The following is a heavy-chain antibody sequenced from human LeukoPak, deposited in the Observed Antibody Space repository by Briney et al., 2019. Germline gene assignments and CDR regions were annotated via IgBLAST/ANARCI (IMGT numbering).Heavy chain of an antibody. CDR3: ARDGQVGYDSSGYRFDY. Sequence: ASVKVSCKASGYTFTSYYMHWVRQAPGQALEWMGIINPSGGSTSYAQKFQRRVTMTRDTSTSTVYMELSSLRSEDTAVYDCARDGQVGYDSSGYRFDYWGQGTLVTVSS. CDR1: GYTFTSYY. V-gene: IGHV1-46*01. J-gene: IGHJ4*02. CDR2: INPSGGST. D-gene: IGHD3-22*01.